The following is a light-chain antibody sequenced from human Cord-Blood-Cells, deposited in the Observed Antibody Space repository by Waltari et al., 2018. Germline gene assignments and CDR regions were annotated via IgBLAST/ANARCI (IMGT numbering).Light chain of an antibody. CDR2: QDS. Sequence: SYELTQPPSVSVSPGQTASITCSGDKLGDKYACWYQQKPRQSPVLVIYQDSKRPSGIPARFSGSNSGNTATLTISGTQAMDEADYYCQAWDSSTWVFGGGTKLTVL. J-gene: IGLJ3*02. V-gene: IGLV3-1*01. CDR3: QAWDSSTWV. CDR1: KLGDKY.